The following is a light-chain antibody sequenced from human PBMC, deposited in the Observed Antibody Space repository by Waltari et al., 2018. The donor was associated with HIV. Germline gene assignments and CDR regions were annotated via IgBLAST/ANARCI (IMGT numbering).Light chain of an antibody. V-gene: IGLV10-54*04. CDR3: STWDSSLSAWV. CDR1: SNNVGNQG. CDR2: RNN. Sequence: QAGLTQPPSVSKDLRQTATLTCTGNSNNVGNQGAAWLQRHQGHPPKLLSYRNNNRPSGSSERFSASRSGNTASLTITGLQPEDEADYYCSTWDSSLSAWVFGGGTKLTVL. J-gene: IGLJ3*02.